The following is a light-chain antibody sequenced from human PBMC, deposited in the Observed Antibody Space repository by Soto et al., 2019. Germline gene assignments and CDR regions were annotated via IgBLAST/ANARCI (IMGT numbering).Light chain of an antibody. V-gene: IGKV3-15*01. J-gene: IGKJ2*01. CDR3: QQYNNWPLYT. Sequence: EIVMTQSPATLSVSPGERATLSCRASQSVSSNLALYQQKPGQAPRLLIYGASTRATGIPARFSGSGSGTEFTLPISSLQSEDFAVYYCQQYNNWPLYTFGQGTKLEIK. CDR1: QSVSSN. CDR2: GAS.